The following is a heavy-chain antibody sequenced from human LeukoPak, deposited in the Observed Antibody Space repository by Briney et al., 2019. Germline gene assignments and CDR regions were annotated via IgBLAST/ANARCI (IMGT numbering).Heavy chain of an antibody. V-gene: IGHV1-24*01. CDR2: FDPEDGEA. CDR3: AVSLTTGGYYGMDV. J-gene: IGHJ6*02. Sequence: ASVKVSCKVSGYTLTELSLHWVRQAPGKGLEWMGRFDPEDGEAIYARKFQGRVTMTEDTSTDTAYMELSSLRSEDTAVYFCAVSLTTGGYYGMDVWGQGTTVTVSS. D-gene: IGHD1-1*01. CDR1: GYTLTELS.